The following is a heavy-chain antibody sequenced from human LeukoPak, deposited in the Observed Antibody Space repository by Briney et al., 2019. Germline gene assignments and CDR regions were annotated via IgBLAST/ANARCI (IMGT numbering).Heavy chain of an antibody. V-gene: IGHV3-30*04. Sequence: PGGSLRLSCAASGFTFSSYAMHWVRQAPGKGLEWVAVISYDGSNKYYADSVKGRFTISRDNAKNSLYLQMNSLRAEDTAVYYCARVGQGILTGYASDYWGQGTLVTVSS. J-gene: IGHJ4*02. CDR3: ARVGQGILTGYASDY. D-gene: IGHD3-9*01. CDR2: ISYDGSNK. CDR1: GFTFSSYA.